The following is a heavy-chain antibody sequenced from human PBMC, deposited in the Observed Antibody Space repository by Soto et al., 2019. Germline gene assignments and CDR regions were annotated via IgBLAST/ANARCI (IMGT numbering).Heavy chain of an antibody. V-gene: IGHV1-24*01. CDR3: AALDFGVVINTYYGMDV. D-gene: IGHD3-3*01. Sequence: ASVKVSCKVSGYTLTELSMHWVRQAPGKGLEWMGGFDPEDGETIYAQKFQGRVTMTEDTSTDTAYMELSSLRSEDTAVYYCAALDFGVVINTYYGMDVWGQGTTVTVSS. J-gene: IGHJ6*02. CDR1: GYTLTELS. CDR2: FDPEDGET.